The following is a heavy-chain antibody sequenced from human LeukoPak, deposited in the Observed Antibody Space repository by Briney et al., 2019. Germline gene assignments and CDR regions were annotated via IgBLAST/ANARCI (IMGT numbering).Heavy chain of an antibody. J-gene: IGHJ4*02. Sequence: GGSLRLSCAASGFTFSSYGMHWVRQAPGKGLEWVAFIRYDGSNKYYADSVKGRFTISRDNSKNTLYLQMNSLRVEDTAVYYRAKDVNVWGSYYLDYWGQGTLVTVSS. D-gene: IGHD3-16*01. CDR3: AKDVNVWGSYYLDY. CDR2: IRYDGSNK. V-gene: IGHV3-30*02. CDR1: GFTFSSYG.